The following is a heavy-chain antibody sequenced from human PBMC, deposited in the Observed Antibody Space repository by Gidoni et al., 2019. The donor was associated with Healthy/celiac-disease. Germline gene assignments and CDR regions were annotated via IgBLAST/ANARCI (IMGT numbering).Heavy chain of an antibody. CDR3: ARRRGYYYDSSGYSQSYSFDY. D-gene: IGHD3-22*01. Sequence: QLQLQESGQGLVKPSEPLSLTCTVSGRSISSSSYYWGWICQPPGKGLEWFGGIYYSGSTYYNPSLTGRVTLSVDTSKTQFSLKLSSVTAADTAVYYCARRRGYYYDSSGYSQSYSFDYWGQGTLVTVSS. CDR2: IYYSGST. CDR1: GRSISSSSYY. V-gene: IGHV4-39*01. J-gene: IGHJ4*02.